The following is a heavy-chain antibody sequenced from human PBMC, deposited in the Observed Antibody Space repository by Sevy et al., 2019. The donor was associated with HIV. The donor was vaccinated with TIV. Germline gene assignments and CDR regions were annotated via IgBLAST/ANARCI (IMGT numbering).Heavy chain of an antibody. V-gene: IGHV3-11*01. D-gene: IGHD6-19*01. CDR2: ISSSGSTI. J-gene: IGHJ4*02. CDR3: ASQGAVAVSFDY. Sequence: GGSLRLSCAASGFTFSDYYMSWIRHAPGKGLEWVSYISSSGSTIYYADSVKGRFTISRDNAKNSLYLQMNSLRAEDTAVYYYASQGAVAVSFDYWAREPWSPSPQ. CDR1: GFTFSDYY.